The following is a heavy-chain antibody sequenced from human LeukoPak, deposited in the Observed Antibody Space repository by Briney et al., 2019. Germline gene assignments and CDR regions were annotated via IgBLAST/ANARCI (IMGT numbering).Heavy chain of an antibody. D-gene: IGHD4-17*01. V-gene: IGHV3-7*03. Sequence: GGSLRLSCAASGFTFNNYWMSWVRQAPGKGLEWVANIKQDGSEKYYVDSVKGRFTISRDNSKNTLYLQMNSLRAEDTAVYYCAKTVTSRGFDYWGQGTLVTVSS. CDR3: AKTVTSRGFDY. J-gene: IGHJ4*02. CDR2: IKQDGSEK. CDR1: GFTFNNYW.